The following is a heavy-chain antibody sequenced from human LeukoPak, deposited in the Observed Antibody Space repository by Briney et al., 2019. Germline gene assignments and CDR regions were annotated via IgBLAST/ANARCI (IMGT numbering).Heavy chain of an antibody. CDR1: GGSISSFY. V-gene: IGHV4-59*01. CDR2: IYYTGST. D-gene: IGHD3-10*01. Sequence: SETLSLTCTVSGGSISSFYWSWIRQPPGKGLEWIGYIYYTGSTDYNPSLKSRVTISVDTSKNQFSLTLTSVTAADTAVYYCARVRYGSNIYYYYYMDVWGKGTTVTVSS. CDR3: ARVRYGSNIYYYYYMDV. J-gene: IGHJ6*03.